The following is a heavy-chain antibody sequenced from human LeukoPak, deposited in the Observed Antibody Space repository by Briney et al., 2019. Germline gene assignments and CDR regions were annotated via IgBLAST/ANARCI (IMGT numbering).Heavy chain of an antibody. CDR1: GGSVSGHY. D-gene: IGHD6-19*01. V-gene: IGHV4-59*02. J-gene: IGHJ4*02. Sequence: SETLSLTCAVSGGSVSGHYWDWIRQPPGKGLEWIGYIYASGSANYHPSLKSRVTISLDTSENHVSLRLTSVTAEDTAVYYCAREAPGGSGWTYFDYWGQGSPVTVSS. CDR3: AREAPGGSGWTYFDY. CDR2: IYASGSA.